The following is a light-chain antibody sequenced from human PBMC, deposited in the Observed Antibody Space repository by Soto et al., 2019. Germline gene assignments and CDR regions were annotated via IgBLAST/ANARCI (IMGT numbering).Light chain of an antibody. CDR3: QQYGTAPPRYT. CDR1: QRMSNNY. Sequence: ELVLTQSPGTLSLSAGERATLSCRASQRMSNNYLAWDQQKPCQAPRLLIYGTSSRATGSPDRFSGSGSGPDFRLTLSRPEPEDSAVYSCQQYGTAPPRYTFGQGTKV. V-gene: IGKV3-20*01. CDR2: GTS. J-gene: IGKJ2*01.